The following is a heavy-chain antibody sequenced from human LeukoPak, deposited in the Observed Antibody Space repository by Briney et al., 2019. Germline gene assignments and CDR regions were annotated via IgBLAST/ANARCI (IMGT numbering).Heavy chain of an antibody. D-gene: IGHD6-19*01. CDR3: AKGGSGGLDP. J-gene: IGHJ5*02. V-gene: IGHV3-23*01. CDR1: GFTFSRYG. Sequence: PGGSLRLSCAASGFTFSRYGMSWVRQAPGKGLEWVSVISGSGGNTYYADSVKGRFTISRDNSKNTLYLQMNSLRAEDTAVYYCAKGGSGGLDPWGQGTLVTVSS. CDR2: ISGSGGNT.